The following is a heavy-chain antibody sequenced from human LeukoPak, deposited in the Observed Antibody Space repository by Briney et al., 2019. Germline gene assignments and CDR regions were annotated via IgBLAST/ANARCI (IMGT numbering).Heavy chain of an antibody. Sequence: GGSLRLSCAASGFTFGNAWMSWLRQAPGKGLEWVGRIKSKTDDGTTDYAAPVKGRFTISRDDSKNTLYLQMNSLKTEDTAVYYCTTSHGIDPWGQGTLVTVSS. V-gene: IGHV3-15*01. CDR2: IKSKTDDGTT. J-gene: IGHJ5*02. CDR1: GFTFGNAW. CDR3: TTSHGIDP.